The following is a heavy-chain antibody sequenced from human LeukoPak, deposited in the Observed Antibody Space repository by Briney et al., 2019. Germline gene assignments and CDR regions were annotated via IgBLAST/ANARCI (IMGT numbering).Heavy chain of an antibody. J-gene: IGHJ4*02. CDR1: GGSISSSSYY. Sequence: PSETLSLTCTVSGGSISSSSYYWGWIRQPPGKGLEWIGSIYYSGSTYYNPSLKSRVTISVDTSKNQFSLKLSSVTAADTAVYYCARVKSSTMVRGVVRVFDYWGQGTLVTVSS. D-gene: IGHD3-10*01. V-gene: IGHV4-39*07. CDR2: IYYSGST. CDR3: ARVKSSTMVRGVVRVFDY.